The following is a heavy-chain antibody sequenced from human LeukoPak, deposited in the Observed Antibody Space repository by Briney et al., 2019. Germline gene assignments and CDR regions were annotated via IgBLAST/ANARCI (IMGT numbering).Heavy chain of an antibody. D-gene: IGHD3-10*01. Sequence: SETLSLTCTVSGGSFSTYHWSWIRQPPGKGLEWIGYIYYSGSTNYNPSLKSRVTISVDTSKTQFSLKLSSATVADTAVYCCARLDFGDYFDYWGRGTLVTVSS. CDR3: ARLDFGDYFDY. CDR1: GGSFSTYH. CDR2: IYYSGST. V-gene: IGHV4-59*01. J-gene: IGHJ4*02.